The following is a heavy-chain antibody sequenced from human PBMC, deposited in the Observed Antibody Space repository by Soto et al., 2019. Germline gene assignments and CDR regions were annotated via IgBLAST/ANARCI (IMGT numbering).Heavy chain of an antibody. J-gene: IGHJ5*02. CDR3: ARESGSGSYRGENWFDP. CDR2: ISAYNGNT. D-gene: IGHD3-10*01. Sequence: GASVKVSFKASGYTFTSYGISWLRQAPGQGLEWMGWISAYNGNTNYAQKLQGRVTMTTDTSTSTAYMELRSLRSDDTAVYYCARESGSGSYRGENWFDPWGQGTLVTVSS. CDR1: GYTFTSYG. V-gene: IGHV1-18*01.